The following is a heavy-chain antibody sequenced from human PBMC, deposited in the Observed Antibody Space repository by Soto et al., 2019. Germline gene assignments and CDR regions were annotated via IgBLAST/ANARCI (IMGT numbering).Heavy chain of an antibody. D-gene: IGHD3-22*01. Sequence: GESLKISCKGSGYSFTSYWIGWVRQMPGKGLEWMGIIYPGDSDTRYSPSVKGQFTIPADKSISTANLQWSSLKASDTAMYYCASPKTYYYDSSGYAFDYGGQGTLVTVSS. CDR1: GYSFTSYW. J-gene: IGHJ4*02. V-gene: IGHV5-51*01. CDR3: ASPKTYYYDSSGYAFDY. CDR2: IYPGDSDT.